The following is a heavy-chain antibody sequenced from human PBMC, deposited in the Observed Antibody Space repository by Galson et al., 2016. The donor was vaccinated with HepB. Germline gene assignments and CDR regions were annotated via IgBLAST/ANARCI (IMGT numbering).Heavy chain of an antibody. J-gene: IGHJ4*02. CDR1: GFTFSNYA. CDR3: ARTGQSSGWYSIKYVENFYYFDY. V-gene: IGHV3-64*01. Sequence: SLRLSCAASGFTFSNYAMHWVRQAPGKGLEFVSAINSNGGSTFYAISVKGRFTISRDNSENRLYLQMDSLRLEDMAVYYCARTGQSSGWYSIKYVENFYYFDYWGQGALVTVSP. D-gene: IGHD6-19*01. CDR2: INSNGGST.